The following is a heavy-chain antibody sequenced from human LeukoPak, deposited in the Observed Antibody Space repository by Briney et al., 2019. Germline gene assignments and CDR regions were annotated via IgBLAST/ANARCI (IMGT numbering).Heavy chain of an antibody. CDR3: VTGRAVAGN. Sequence: GGSLRLSCAASVFTFSSYAMSWVRQAPGQGLGWVSGISSGGGSAYYAESVKGRFTISRDNSKNTLYLQMSSLRAEDTAVYYCVTGRAVAGNWGQGTLVTVSS. V-gene: IGHV3-23*01. D-gene: IGHD6-19*01. CDR2: ISSGGGSA. CDR1: VFTFSSYA. J-gene: IGHJ4*02.